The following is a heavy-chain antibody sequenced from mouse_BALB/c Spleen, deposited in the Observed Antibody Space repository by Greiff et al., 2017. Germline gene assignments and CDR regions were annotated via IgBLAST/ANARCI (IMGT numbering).Heavy chain of an antibody. CDR3: ARGYGNYRDYFDY. D-gene: IGHD2-10*02. CDR1: GYSITSDYA. J-gene: IGHJ2*01. Sequence: EVKLMESGPGLVKPSQSLSLTCTVTGYSITSDYAWNWIRQFPGNKLEWMGYISYSGSTSYNPSLKSRISITRDTSKNQFFLQLNSVTTEDTATYYCARGYGNYRDYFDYWGQGTTLTVSS. V-gene: IGHV3-2*02. CDR2: ISYSGST.